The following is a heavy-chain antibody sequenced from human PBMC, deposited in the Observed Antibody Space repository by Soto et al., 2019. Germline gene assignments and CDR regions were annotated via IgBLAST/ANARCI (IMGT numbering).Heavy chain of an antibody. J-gene: IGHJ4*02. CDR1: GYTFTIYY. Sequence: GASVKVSCKASGYTFTIYYMHWVRQAPGQGLEWMGIINPSGGSTSYAQKFQGRVTMTRDTSTSTVYMELSSLRSEDTAVYYCVRAGIPGVVPAAMAYSSSCDYWGQGTLVTVSS. V-gene: IGHV1-46*03. D-gene: IGHD2-2*01. CDR2: INPSGGST. CDR3: VRAGIPGVVPAAMAYSSSCDY.